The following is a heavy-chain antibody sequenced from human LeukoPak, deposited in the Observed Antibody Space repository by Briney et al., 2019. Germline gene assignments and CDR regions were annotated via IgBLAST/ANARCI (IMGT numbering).Heavy chain of an antibody. V-gene: IGHV3-23*01. CDR3: AKFSYDFWSGYYGYYFDY. D-gene: IGHD3-3*01. CDR2: ISGSGGST. Sequence: GGSLRLSCAASGFTFSSYAMSWVRQAPGKGLEWVPAISGSGGSTYYADSVKGRFTISRDNSKNTLYLQMNSLRAEDTAVYYCAKFSYDFWSGYYGYYFDYWGQGTLVTVSS. CDR1: GFTFSSYA. J-gene: IGHJ4*02.